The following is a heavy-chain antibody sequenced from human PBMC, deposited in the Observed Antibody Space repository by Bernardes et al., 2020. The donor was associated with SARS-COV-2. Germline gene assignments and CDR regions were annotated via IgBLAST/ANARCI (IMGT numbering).Heavy chain of an antibody. J-gene: IGHJ6*02. CDR3: ASLQDGYMPTYGMDV. Sequence: GGSLRLSCAASGFTFRNYWMHWVRQAPGKGLVWVSRINSDGSSTTYADSVKGRFTISRDNAKNTLYLQMNSLRAEDTAVYYCASLQDGYMPTYGMDVWGQGTTVTVSS. V-gene: IGHV3-74*01. CDR2: INSDGSST. D-gene: IGHD5-12*01. CDR1: GFTFRNYW.